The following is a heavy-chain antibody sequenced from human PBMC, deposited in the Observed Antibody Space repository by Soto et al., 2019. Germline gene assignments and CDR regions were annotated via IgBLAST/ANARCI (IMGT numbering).Heavy chain of an antibody. J-gene: IGHJ5*02. CDR2: IIPIFGTA. CDR3: ARGKYQPGHNWFDP. V-gene: IGHV1-69*06. Sequence: SVKVSCKASGGTFSSYAISWVRQAPGQGLEWMGGIIPIFGTANYAQKFQGRVTITADKSTSTAYMELSSLRSEDTAVYYCARGKYQPGHNWFDPWGQGTLVTVSS. CDR1: GGTFSSYA. D-gene: IGHD2-2*01.